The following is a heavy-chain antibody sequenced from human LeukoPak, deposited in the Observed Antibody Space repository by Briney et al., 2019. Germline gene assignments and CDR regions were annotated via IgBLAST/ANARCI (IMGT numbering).Heavy chain of an antibody. CDR3: TTDRYYDNSELQFQH. D-gene: IGHD3-22*01. CDR2: IKRETDGGTI. CDR1: GFTLNNAW. J-gene: IGHJ1*01. V-gene: IGHV3-15*01. Sequence: GGSLRLSYAASGFTLNNAWMSWVRQAPGKGLEWLGRIKRETDGGTIDYAAPVKGRFTISRDDSRNTLYLQMDSLKIEDTAVYYCTTDRYYDNSELQFQHWGQGTLVTVSS.